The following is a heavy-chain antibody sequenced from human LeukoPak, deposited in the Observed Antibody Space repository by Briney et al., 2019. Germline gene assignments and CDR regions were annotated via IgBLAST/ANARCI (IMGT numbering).Heavy chain of an antibody. J-gene: IGHJ5*02. V-gene: IGHV1-18*01. CDR3: ARDRQVLRYFDWLLSPVFWFDP. CDR1: GYTFTSYG. D-gene: IGHD3-9*01. CDR2: ISAYNGNT. Sequence: ASVNVSCKASGYTFTSYGISWVRQAPGQGLEWMGWISAYNGNTNYAQKLQGRVTMTTDTSTSTAYMELRSLRSDDTAVYYCARDRQVLRYFDWLLSPVFWFDPWGQGTLVTVSS.